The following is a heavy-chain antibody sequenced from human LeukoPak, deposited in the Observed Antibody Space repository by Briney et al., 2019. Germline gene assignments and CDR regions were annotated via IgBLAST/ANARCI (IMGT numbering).Heavy chain of an antibody. CDR3: AKHAGTTRQTKDY. CDR1: GVIFNNYA. D-gene: IGHD1-1*01. V-gene: IGHV3-23*01. CDR2: TSASGGGT. J-gene: IGHJ4*02. Sequence: PGGSLRLSCAVSGVIFNNYAMSWVRQAPGRGLEWVSVTSASGGGTYYADSVKGRFTISRDNSNNRLYLEMNSLRAEDTAVYYCAKHAGTTRQTKDYWGQGTLVTVSS.